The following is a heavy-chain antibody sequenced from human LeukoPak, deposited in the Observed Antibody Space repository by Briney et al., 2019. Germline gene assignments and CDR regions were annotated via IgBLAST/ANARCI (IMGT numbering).Heavy chain of an antibody. Sequence: ASVKVSCKASGYTFTSYAMNWVRQAPGQGLEWMGWINTNTGNPTYAQGFTGRFVFSLDTSVSTAYLQISSLKAEDTAVYYCARSARLGELSPLGYWGQGTLVTVSS. CDR3: ARSARLGELSPLGY. D-gene: IGHD3-16*02. J-gene: IGHJ4*02. CDR2: INTNTGNP. V-gene: IGHV7-4-1*02. CDR1: GYTFTSYA.